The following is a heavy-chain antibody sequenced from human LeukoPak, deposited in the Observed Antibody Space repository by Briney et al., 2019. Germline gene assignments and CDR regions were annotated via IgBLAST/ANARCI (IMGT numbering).Heavy chain of an antibody. J-gene: IGHJ4*02. CDR1: GFTFSTHG. Sequence: GGSLRLSCAASGFTFSTHGMTWVRKAPGKGLEWVANIKQDGSEKYYLDSVKGRFTISRDNAKNSLFLQMNSLRAEDTAMYYCATDSRSCRYWGQGTLVTVSS. CDR2: IKQDGSEK. CDR3: ATDSRSCRY. V-gene: IGHV3-7*03.